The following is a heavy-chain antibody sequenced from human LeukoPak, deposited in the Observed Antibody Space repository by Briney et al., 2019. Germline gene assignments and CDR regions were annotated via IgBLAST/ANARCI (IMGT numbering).Heavy chain of an antibody. Sequence: GGSLRLSCAASGFTFDDYTMHWVRQAPGKGLEWVSLISWDGGSTYYADSVKGRFTISRDNSKNSLYLQMNSLRTEDTALYYCAKERIFVGATWGEFDYWGQGTLVTVSS. CDR3: AKERIFVGATWGEFDY. V-gene: IGHV3-43*01. CDR1: GFTFDDYT. CDR2: ISWDGGST. J-gene: IGHJ4*02. D-gene: IGHD1-26*01.